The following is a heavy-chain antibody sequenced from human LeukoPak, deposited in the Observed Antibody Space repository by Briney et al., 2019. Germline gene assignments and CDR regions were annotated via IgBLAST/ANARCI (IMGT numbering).Heavy chain of an antibody. Sequence: GRSLRLSCAASGFTFSSYGMHWVRQAPGKGLEWVAVISYDGRNKYYADSVKGRFTISRDNSKNTLYLQMNSLRAEDTAVYYCAKELVVRGYFDYWGQGTLVTVSS. CDR2: ISYDGRNK. CDR3: AKELVVRGYFDY. CDR1: GFTFSSYG. D-gene: IGHD2-15*01. J-gene: IGHJ4*02. V-gene: IGHV3-30*18.